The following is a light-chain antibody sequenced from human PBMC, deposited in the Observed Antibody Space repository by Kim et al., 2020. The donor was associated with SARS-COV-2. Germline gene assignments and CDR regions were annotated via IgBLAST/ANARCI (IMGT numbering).Light chain of an antibody. Sequence: KTGTLSCTPSSGSIASGYVHWYQQRPGSAPSTVIYDDNERPSGVPDRFSGSIDSSSNTASLTISGLRTEDEADYYCQSYDSSKDCVFGGGTQLTVL. CDR1: SGSIASGY. V-gene: IGLV6-57*03. J-gene: IGLJ3*02. CDR2: DDN. CDR3: QSYDSSKDCV.